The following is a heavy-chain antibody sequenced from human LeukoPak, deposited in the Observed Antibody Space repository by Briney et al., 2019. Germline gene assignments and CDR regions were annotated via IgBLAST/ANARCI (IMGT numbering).Heavy chain of an antibody. D-gene: IGHD6-13*01. V-gene: IGHV3-48*02. J-gene: IGHJ4*02. CDR1: GFPLSGYS. CDR3: ARAAYASSPDY. Sequence: GSLRLSCAASGFPLSGYSMNWVRQAPGKGLEWIAYIDPSGNAIYYADSVKGRFTISRDNAKNSLYLQMISLRDGDTAVYYCARAAYASSPDYWGQGTLVTVSS. CDR2: IDPSGNAI.